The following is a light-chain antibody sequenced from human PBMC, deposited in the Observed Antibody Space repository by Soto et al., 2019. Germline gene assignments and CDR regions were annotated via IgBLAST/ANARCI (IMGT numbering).Light chain of an antibody. J-gene: IGKJ1*01. CDR3: QKYNGALWT. CDR1: QGISNY. Sequence: DIQLTQSPSSLSASVGDRVTITCRASQGISNYVAWYQQKSGKVPKLLIYAASALQLGVPSRFSGSGSGTDFTLTISSLQPEDVATYYCQKYNGALWTFGQGTKVEIK. CDR2: AAS. V-gene: IGKV1-27*01.